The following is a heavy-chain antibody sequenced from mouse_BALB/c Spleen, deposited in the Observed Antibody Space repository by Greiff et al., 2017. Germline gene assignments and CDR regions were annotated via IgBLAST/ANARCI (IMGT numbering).Heavy chain of an antibody. D-gene: IGHD2-4*01. V-gene: IGHV7-3*02. J-gene: IGHJ4*01. CDR1: GFTFTDYY. CDR3: ARDRNDYDDYAMDY. CDR2: IRNKANGYTT. Sequence: EVKLMESGGGLVQPGGSLRLSCATSGFTFTDYYMSWVRQPPGKALEWLGFIRNKANGYTTEYSASVKGRFTISRDNSQSILYLQMNTLRAEDSATYYCARDRNDYDDYAMDYWGQGTSVTVSS.